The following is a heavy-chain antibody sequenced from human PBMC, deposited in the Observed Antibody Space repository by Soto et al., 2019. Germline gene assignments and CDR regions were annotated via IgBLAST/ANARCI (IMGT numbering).Heavy chain of an antibody. V-gene: IGHV1-69*06. CDR2: IIPMFGTA. J-gene: IGHJ6*02. CDR1: GGTFGSYT. Sequence: QVHLVQSGAEVKKPGSSVKVSCTASGGTFGSYTVTWVRQSPGQGLEWMGEIIPMFGTATYAQKFQGRVTLTADKSTTTAHMELRSLSSDGTAVYFCARQRAMPPHFYSGMDVWGQGTTVTVSS. D-gene: IGHD2-2*01. CDR3: ARQRAMPPHFYSGMDV.